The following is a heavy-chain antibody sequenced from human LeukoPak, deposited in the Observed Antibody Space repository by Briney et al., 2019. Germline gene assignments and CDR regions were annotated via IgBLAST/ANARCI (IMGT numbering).Heavy chain of an antibody. CDR3: ARGGSSNWYGYYYGMDV. D-gene: IGHD6-13*01. V-gene: IGHV1-18*01. CDR1: GYTFTTSG. Sequence: GASVKVSCKASGYTFTTSGINWVRQAPGQGLEWMGCINVYNGNTNYAQKFQGRITMTRDTSTNTAYMELRSLKSDDTAVYYCARGGSSNWYGYYYGMDVWGQGTTVTVSS. J-gene: IGHJ6*02. CDR2: INVYNGNT.